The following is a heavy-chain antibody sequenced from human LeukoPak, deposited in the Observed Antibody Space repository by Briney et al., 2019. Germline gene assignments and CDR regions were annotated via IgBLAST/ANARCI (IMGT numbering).Heavy chain of an antibody. V-gene: IGHV3-30*04. CDR2: IPYDGSNK. CDR1: GFTFSSYA. CDR3: ARDRLRYYYYYGMDV. D-gene: IGHD6-25*01. J-gene: IGHJ6*04. Sequence: GGSLRLSCAASGFTFSSYAMHWVRQAPGKGLEWVAVIPYDGSNKYYADSVKGRFTISRDNSKNTLYLQMNSLRAEDTAVYYCARDRLRYYYYYGMDVWGKGTTVTVSS.